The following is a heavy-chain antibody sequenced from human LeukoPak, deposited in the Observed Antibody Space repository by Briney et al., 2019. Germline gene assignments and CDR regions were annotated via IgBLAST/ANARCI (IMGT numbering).Heavy chain of an antibody. V-gene: IGHV3-11*06. Sequence: GGSLRLSCAASGFSFRDYYMSWIRQAPGKGLEWVSYISSGSSYTNSADSVKGRFTISRDNAKNSLYLQMNSLRAEDTAVYYCARGYYYDSRVEGYWGQGTLVTVSS. CDR2: ISSGSSYT. D-gene: IGHD3-22*01. CDR3: ARGYYYDSRVEGY. CDR1: GFSFRDYY. J-gene: IGHJ4*02.